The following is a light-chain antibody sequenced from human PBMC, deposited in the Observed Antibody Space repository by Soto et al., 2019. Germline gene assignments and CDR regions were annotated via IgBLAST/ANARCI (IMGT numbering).Light chain of an antibody. CDR1: QSVSSSY. V-gene: IGKV3-20*01. Sequence: EIGLTQSPGTLSLSPGERATLSCRASQSVSSSYLAWYQQKPGQAPRLLIYGASNRATGIPDRFSGSGSGTDFTLTISRLEPEDFAVYYCQQYASSPRTFGQGTTVEIK. CDR3: QQYASSPRT. J-gene: IGKJ1*01. CDR2: GAS.